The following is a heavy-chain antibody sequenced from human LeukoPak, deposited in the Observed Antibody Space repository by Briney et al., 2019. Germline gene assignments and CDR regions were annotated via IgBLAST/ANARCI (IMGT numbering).Heavy chain of an antibody. CDR2: IRSKAYGGTT. V-gene: IGHV3-49*03. Sequence: GRSLRLSCTASGFTLGDYAMSWFRQAPGKGLEWVGFIRSKAYGGTTEYAASVKGRFTISRDDSKSIAYLQMNSLKTEDTAVYYCTRAFPGYDSSGYSVDYFDYWGQGTLVTVSS. D-gene: IGHD3-22*01. CDR1: GFTLGDYA. J-gene: IGHJ4*02. CDR3: TRAFPGYDSSGYSVDYFDY.